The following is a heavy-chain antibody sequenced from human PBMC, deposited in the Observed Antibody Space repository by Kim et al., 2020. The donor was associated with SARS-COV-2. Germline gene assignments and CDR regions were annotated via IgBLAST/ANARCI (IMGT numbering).Heavy chain of an antibody. D-gene: IGHD3-10*01. V-gene: IGHV3-9*01. CDR2: ISWNSGTI. Sequence: SLRLSCAASGFTFDDYAMHWVRQAPGKGLEWGSGISWNSGTIGYADSVKGRFTISRDNAKNSLYLQMNSLRTEDTALYYCAKSKITMFQGVLYGMDV. CDR1: GFTFDDYA. J-gene: IGHJ6*01. CDR3: AKSKITMFQGVLYGMDV.